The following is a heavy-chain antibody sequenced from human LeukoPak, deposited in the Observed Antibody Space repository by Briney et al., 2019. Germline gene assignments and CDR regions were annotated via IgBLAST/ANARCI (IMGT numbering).Heavy chain of an antibody. V-gene: IGHV3-43*02. CDR3: AKDWGVDSSGSFDY. D-gene: IGHD3-22*01. Sequence: GGSLRLSCAASGFTFDDYAMHWVRQAPGKGLEWVSLISGDGGSTYYADSVKGRFTISRDNSKNSLYLQMNSLRTEDTALYYCAKDWGVDSSGSFDYWGQGTLVTGSS. CDR1: GFTFDDYA. J-gene: IGHJ4*02. CDR2: ISGDGGST.